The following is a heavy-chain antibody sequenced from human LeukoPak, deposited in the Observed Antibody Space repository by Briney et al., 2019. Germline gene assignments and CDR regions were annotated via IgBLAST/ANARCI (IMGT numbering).Heavy chain of an antibody. D-gene: IGHD6-13*01. CDR3: ARGFLYSSSWYEAFDY. Sequence: SQTLSLTCAISGDSVSSNSAAWNWIRQSPSRGLEWLGSTYYRSKWYNDYAVSVKSRITINPDTSKNQFSLQLNSVTPEDTAVYYCARGFLYSSSWYEAFDYWGQGTLVTVSS. CDR1: GDSVSSNSAA. CDR2: TYYRSKWYN. J-gene: IGHJ4*02. V-gene: IGHV6-1*01.